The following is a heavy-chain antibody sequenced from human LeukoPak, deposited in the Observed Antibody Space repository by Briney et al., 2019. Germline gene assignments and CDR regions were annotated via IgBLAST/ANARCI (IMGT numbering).Heavy chain of an antibody. D-gene: IGHD3-16*01. CDR3: MSYAGRSDDY. CDR2: ISSSSSYR. Sequence: GGSLRLSCAASGFTFSRYSMNWVRQAPGKGLEWVSSISSSSSYRYYADSEKGRFTISRDNAKNSLHLQMNSLRAEDTAVYYCMSYAGRSDDYWGQGTLVTVSS. CDR1: GFTFSRYS. J-gene: IGHJ4*02. V-gene: IGHV3-21*01.